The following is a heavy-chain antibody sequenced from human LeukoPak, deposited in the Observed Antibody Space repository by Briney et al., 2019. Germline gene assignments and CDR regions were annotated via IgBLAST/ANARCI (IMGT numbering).Heavy chain of an antibody. D-gene: IGHD2-2*01. J-gene: IGHJ6*02. CDR2: ISWNSGSI. Sequence: PGGSLRLSCAASGFTFDDHAMHWVRQAPGKGLEWVSGISWNSGSIGYADSVKGRFTISRDNAKNSLYLQMNSLRAEDTALYYCAKDRGIVVVHARPNGMDVWGQGTTVTVSS. V-gene: IGHV3-9*01. CDR1: GFTFDDHA. CDR3: AKDRGIVVVHARPNGMDV.